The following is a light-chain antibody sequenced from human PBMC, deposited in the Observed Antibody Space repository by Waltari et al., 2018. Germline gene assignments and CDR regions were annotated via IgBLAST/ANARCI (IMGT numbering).Light chain of an antibody. V-gene: IGLV2-14*03. Sequence: QSALPQPASVSGSPGQSITISCTGTYSDVGAFTYVSWYQQHHGKAPKLILDNYSQRPSGLSNRFSGYKSGNTASLTISGLQAEDGADYYCCAYTTSGTYVFGTETRVTVL. CDR2: NYS. J-gene: IGLJ1*01. CDR1: YSDVGAFTY. CDR3: CAYTTSGTYV.